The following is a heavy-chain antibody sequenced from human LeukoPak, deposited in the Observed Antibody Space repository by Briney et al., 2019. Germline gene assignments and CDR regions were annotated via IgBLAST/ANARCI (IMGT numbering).Heavy chain of an antibody. CDR1: GYSFTSYW. Sequence: EESLKISCKGSGYSFTSYWIGWVRQMPGKGLECMGVIYPGDYDTRYSPSFQGQVTISAHKSISTAYLQWSSLKASDTAMYYCARHGGYDGFDIWGQGTMVTVSS. J-gene: IGHJ3*02. CDR2: IYPGDYDT. CDR3: ARHGGYDGFDI. V-gene: IGHV5-51*01. D-gene: IGHD3-16*01.